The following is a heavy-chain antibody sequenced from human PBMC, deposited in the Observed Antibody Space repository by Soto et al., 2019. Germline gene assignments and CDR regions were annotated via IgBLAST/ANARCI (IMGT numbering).Heavy chain of an antibody. V-gene: IGHV3-30-3*01. D-gene: IGHD3-3*01. CDR2: ISYDGSNH. CDR3: ATLKEVRFLGWFSPSFDH. J-gene: IGHJ4*02. CDR1: GFTFSGSS. Sequence: GGSLRLSCAASGFTFSGSSMNWVRQAPGKGLEWVAVISYDGSNHYYAESVRGRFTISRDNSENTLYLQMNSLRPDDTAVYYCATLKEVRFLGWFSPSFDHGGLGPLVTVSS.